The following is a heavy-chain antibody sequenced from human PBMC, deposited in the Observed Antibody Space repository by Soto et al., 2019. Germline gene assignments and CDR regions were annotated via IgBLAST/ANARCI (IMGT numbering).Heavy chain of an antibody. Sequence: ASVKVSCKASGYIFTNDYIHGLRQSPGQGLEWMAIINPLPTSGSTNYAQKFQGRVTVTRDTSTSTVYLELSSLSSDDTAVYYCARDLAAADYWGQGTLVTVSS. V-gene: IGHV1-46*01. CDR1: GYIFTNDY. D-gene: IGHD6-13*01. CDR2: INPLPTSGST. J-gene: IGHJ4*02. CDR3: ARDLAAADY.